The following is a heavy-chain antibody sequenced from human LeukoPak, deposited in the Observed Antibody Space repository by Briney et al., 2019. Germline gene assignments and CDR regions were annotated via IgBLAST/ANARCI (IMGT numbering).Heavy chain of an antibody. CDR1: GGSFSGYY. Sequence: SETLSLTCAVYGGSFSGYYWSWIRQPPGKGLEWIGEINHSGSTNYNPSLKSRVTISVDTSKNQFSLKLSSVTAADTAVYYCARGAAGGFYYASGSTTLRRSLDIWGQGTMVTVSS. V-gene: IGHV4-34*01. CDR3: ARGAAGGFYYASGSTTLRRSLDI. J-gene: IGHJ3*02. D-gene: IGHD3-10*01. CDR2: INHSGST.